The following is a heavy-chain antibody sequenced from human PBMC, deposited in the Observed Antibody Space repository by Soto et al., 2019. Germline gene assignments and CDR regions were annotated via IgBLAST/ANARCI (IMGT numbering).Heavy chain of an antibody. CDR1: GGSFSGYY. D-gene: IGHD5-12*01. CDR2: INHSGST. Sequence: QVQLQQWGAGLLKPSETLSLTCAVYGGSFSGYYWSWIRQPPGKGLEWIGEINHSGSTNYNPSLKSRVTISVDTSKNQFSLKLSSVTAADTAVYCCARSKNIVATIRYFDYWGQGTLVTVSS. V-gene: IGHV4-34*01. J-gene: IGHJ4*02. CDR3: ARSKNIVATIRYFDY.